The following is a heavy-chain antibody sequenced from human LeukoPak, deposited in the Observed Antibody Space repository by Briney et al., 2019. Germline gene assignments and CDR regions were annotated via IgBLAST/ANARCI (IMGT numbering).Heavy chain of an antibody. J-gene: IGHJ4*02. V-gene: IGHV3-74*01. Sequence: PGGSLRLSCAASGFTFSNYWMSWVRQAPGKGLVWVSRINSDGSSTNYADSVKGRFTISRDNTKNTLYLQMNSLRVEDTAEYYCVRDYRGFDYWGQGTLVTVSS. CDR2: INSDGSST. D-gene: IGHD3-10*01. CDR3: VRDYRGFDY. CDR1: GFTFSNYW.